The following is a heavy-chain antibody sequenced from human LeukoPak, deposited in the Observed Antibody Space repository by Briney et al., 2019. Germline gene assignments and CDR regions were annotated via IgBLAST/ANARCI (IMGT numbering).Heavy chain of an antibody. J-gene: IGHJ6*02. D-gene: IGHD6-13*01. Sequence: GESLKISCKGSGYSFTSYWISWVRQMPGKGLEWMGRIDPSDSYTSYSPSFQGHVTISADKSISTAYLQWSSLKASDTAMYYCARSGKQQLDQDYYYGMDVWGQGTTVTVSS. V-gene: IGHV5-10-1*01. CDR1: GYSFTSYW. CDR3: ARSGKQQLDQDYYYGMDV. CDR2: IDPSDSYT.